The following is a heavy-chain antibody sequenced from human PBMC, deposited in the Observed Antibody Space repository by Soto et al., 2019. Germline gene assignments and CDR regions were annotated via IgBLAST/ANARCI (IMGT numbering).Heavy chain of an antibody. CDR1: GGSISSNNYY. D-gene: IGHD3-3*01. CDR3: ARQGDFWSGSGDFDY. CDR2: IYYNGFT. J-gene: IGHJ4*02. V-gene: IGHV4-39*01. Sequence: QLQLHESGPGLVKPSETLSLTWSVSGGSISSNNYYWGWIRQPPGKGLEWIGNIYYNGFTYYNPSLKSRVTISVDTSKNQFSLKLTSVTATDTAVYYCARQGDFWSGSGDFDYWGQGILVPVSS.